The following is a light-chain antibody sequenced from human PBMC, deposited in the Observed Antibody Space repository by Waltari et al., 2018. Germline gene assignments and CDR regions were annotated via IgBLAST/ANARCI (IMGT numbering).Light chain of an antibody. Sequence: ETVLTQSPATLSLSPGEGATPSCGAGQSVGNDYLAWYQQKPGQAPRLLIYSTSKRATGVPDRFSGSGSGTEFTLSIARLESEDFALYYCHQYYWTPETFGPGTTVEMK. CDR3: HQYYWTPET. J-gene: IGKJ3*01. V-gene: IGKV3-20*01. CDR1: QSVGNDY. CDR2: STS.